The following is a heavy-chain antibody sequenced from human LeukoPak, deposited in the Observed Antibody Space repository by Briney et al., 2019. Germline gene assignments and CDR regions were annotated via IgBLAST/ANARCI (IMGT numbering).Heavy chain of an antibody. CDR3: ARDPGYCSSTSCWDYYYGMDV. J-gene: IGHJ6*02. V-gene: IGHV4-59*01. CDR2: FYYSGST. Sequence: SETLSLTCTVSGGSISSYYWSWIRQPPGKGLERIGYFYYSGSTNYNPSLKSRVTISVDTSKNQFSLKLSSVTAADTAVYYCARDPGYCSSTSCWDYYYGMDVWGQGTTVTVSS. CDR1: GGSISSYY. D-gene: IGHD2-2*01.